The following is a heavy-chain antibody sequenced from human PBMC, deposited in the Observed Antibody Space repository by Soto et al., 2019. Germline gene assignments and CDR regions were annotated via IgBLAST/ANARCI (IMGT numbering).Heavy chain of an antibody. V-gene: IGHV4-34*01. CDR2: INHSGST. CDR3: ARDITMVRGVNDY. CDR1: GGSFSGYY. D-gene: IGHD3-10*01. Sequence: PSETLSLTCAVYGGSFSGYYWSWIRQPPGKGLEWIGEINHSGSTNYNPSLKSRVTISVDTSKNQFSLKLSSVTAADTAVYYCARDITMVRGVNDYWGQGTLVT. J-gene: IGHJ4*02.